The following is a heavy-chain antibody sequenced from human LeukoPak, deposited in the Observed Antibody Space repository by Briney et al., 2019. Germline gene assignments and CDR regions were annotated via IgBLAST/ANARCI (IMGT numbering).Heavy chain of an antibody. V-gene: IGHV3-7*01. Sequence: GGSLRLSCAASGFTFSNFWMNWIRQAPGKGLEWVANINRDGTEKYYVDSVKGRFTISRDNAKNSLHLQMNSLRAEDTAVYYCARESISASYFDYWGQGTLVTVSS. CDR2: INRDGTEK. CDR1: GFTFSNFW. CDR3: ARESISASYFDY. J-gene: IGHJ4*02. D-gene: IGHD1-14*01.